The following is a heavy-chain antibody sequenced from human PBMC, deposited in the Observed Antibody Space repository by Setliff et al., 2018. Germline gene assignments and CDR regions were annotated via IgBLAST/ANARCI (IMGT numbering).Heavy chain of an antibody. CDR3: LRLIRYCTTIACHRTLGEEV. V-gene: IGHV1-18*01. Sequence: ASVKVSCKASGYNFAESIVSWVRQAPGQGLEWMGWISAYNGHTYSAQKFQARVTLTTDTSTNMAYMELRGLRSDDTAIYYCLRLIRYCTTIACHRTLGEEVWGQGTLVTVSS. D-gene: IGHD2-8*01. CDR1: GYNFAESI. J-gene: IGHJ4*02. CDR2: ISAYNGHT.